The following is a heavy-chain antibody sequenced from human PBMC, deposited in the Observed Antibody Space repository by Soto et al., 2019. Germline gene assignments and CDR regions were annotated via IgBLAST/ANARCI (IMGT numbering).Heavy chain of an antibody. CDR3: ARGGTAAGIDVWFDP. V-gene: IGHV4-30-2*01. Sequence: SETLSLTCADSGGSISSGGYSWSWIRQPPGKGLEWIGYIYHSGSTYYNPSLKSRVTISVDRSKNQFSLKLSSVTAADTAVYYCARGGTAAGIDVWFDPWGQGTLVTVSS. CDR1: GGSISSGGYS. CDR2: IYHSGST. D-gene: IGHD6-13*01. J-gene: IGHJ5*02.